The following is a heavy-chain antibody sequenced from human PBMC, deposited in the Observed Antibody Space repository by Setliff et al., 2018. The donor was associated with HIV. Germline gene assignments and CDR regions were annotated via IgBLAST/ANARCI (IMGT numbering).Heavy chain of an antibody. CDR3: TTATIPPAGWGALDI. CDR1: GLHVRGAW. CDR2: VKIDSDGGTI. J-gene: IGHJ3*02. V-gene: IGHV3-15*01. Sequence: PGGSLRLSCKPSGLHVRGAWMNWVRQAPGKGLEWVGRVKIDSDGGTIDYAAPVQGRFVISRDDSQNLLSLQLNALRTEDPGVYYCTTATIPPAGWGALDIWGPGTTVTVSS. D-gene: IGHD6-19*01.